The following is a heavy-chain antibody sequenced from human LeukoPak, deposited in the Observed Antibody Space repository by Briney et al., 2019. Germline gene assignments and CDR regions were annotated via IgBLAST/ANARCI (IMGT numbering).Heavy chain of an antibody. CDR1: DSSITSDYY. Sequence: SETLSLTCAGSDSSITSDYYWAWIRQTPGKGLEWIGSIHHRGSIYSNPSLKSRVTVSLDASNNQFSLRLSSVTAADTALYYCTRHSRVIVGTTCAFDIWGQGTRVTVSS. CDR3: TRHSRVIVGTTCAFDI. V-gene: IGHV4-38-2*01. J-gene: IGHJ3*02. CDR2: IHHRGSI. D-gene: IGHD1-26*01.